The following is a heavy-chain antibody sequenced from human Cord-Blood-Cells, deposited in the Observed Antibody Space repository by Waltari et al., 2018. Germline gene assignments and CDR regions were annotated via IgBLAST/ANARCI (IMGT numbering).Heavy chain of an antibody. D-gene: IGHD3-16*01. CDR2: IIPIFGTA. CDR1: GGTFSRCA. CDR3: ARGGEDWGDAFDI. V-gene: IGHV1-69*01. Sequence: QVQLVQSGAEVKKPGSSVRVSCKASGGTFSRCAISWVRQAPGQGLEWMGGIIPIFGTANYAQKFQGRVTITADESTSTAYMELSSLRSEDTAVYYCARGGEDWGDAFDIWGQGTMVTVSS. J-gene: IGHJ3*02.